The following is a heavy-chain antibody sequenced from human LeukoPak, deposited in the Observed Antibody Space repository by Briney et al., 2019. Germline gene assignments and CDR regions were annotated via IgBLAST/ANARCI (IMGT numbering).Heavy chain of an antibody. CDR2: INPNSGDT. CDR3: ARDIRPRVESFDY. D-gene: IGHD3-3*01. CDR1: GYTFTDYH. J-gene: IGHJ4*02. Sequence: ASVRVSCKASGYTFTDYHIHWVRQAPGQGLEWMGWINPNSGDTNYAQNLQGRVTMTKDTSITTAYLALTRLRSDDTAVYYCARDIRPRVESFDYWGQGSLVTVSS. V-gene: IGHV1-2*02.